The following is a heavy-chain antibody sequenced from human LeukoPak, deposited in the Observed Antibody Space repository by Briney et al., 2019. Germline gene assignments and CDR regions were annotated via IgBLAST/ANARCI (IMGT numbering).Heavy chain of an antibody. D-gene: IGHD2-2*02. CDR2: ISSSGSTI. CDR1: GFTFSDYY. CDR3: ARATNIVVVPAAIRYYYGMDV. Sequence: GGSLRLSCAASGFTFSDYYMSWIRQAPGKGLEWVSYISSSGSTIYYADSVKGRFTISRDNAKNSLYLQMNSLRAEDTAVYYCARATNIVVVPAAIRYYYGMDVWGQGTTVTVSS. J-gene: IGHJ6*02. V-gene: IGHV3-11*01.